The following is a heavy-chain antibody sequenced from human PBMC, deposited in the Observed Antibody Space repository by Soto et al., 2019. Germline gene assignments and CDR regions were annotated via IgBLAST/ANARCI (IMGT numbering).Heavy chain of an antibody. CDR2: IIPIFGTA. Sequence: SVKVSGKASGGTFSSYAISWVRQAPGQGLEWMGGIIPIFGTANYAQKFQGRVTITADKSTSTAYMELSSLRSEDTAVYYCARAPRQQLADFDYWGQGTLVTV. CDR1: GGTFSSYA. CDR3: ARAPRQQLADFDY. J-gene: IGHJ4*02. D-gene: IGHD6-13*01. V-gene: IGHV1-69*06.